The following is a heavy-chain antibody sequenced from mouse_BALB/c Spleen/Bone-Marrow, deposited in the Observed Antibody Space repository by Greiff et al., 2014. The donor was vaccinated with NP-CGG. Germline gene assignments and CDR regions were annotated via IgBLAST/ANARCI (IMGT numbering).Heavy chain of an antibody. D-gene: IGHD1-1*01. Sequence: VQLQQSGAELVKPGASVKLSCTASGFNIKDTYMHWVKQRPEQGLEWIGRIDPANGNTKYDPKFQGKATITADTSSNTAYLQLSSLTSEDTAVYYCARYYYGFYFDYWGQGTTRTVSS. CDR2: IDPANGNT. J-gene: IGHJ2*01. CDR3: ARYYYGFYFDY. CDR1: GFNIKDTY. V-gene: IGHV14-3*02.